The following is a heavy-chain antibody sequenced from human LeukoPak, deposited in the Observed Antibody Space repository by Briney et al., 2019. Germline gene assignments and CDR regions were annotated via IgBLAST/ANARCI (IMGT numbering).Heavy chain of an antibody. Sequence: PSETLSLTCAVYGGSFSGYYWSWIRQPPGKGLEWIGEINHSGSTNYNPSLKSRVTISVDTSKNQFSLKLSSVTAADTAVYYCARRISGSYDYWGQGILVTVSS. D-gene: IGHD1-20*01. J-gene: IGHJ4*02. CDR1: GGSFSGYY. CDR3: ARRISGSYDY. CDR2: INHSGST. V-gene: IGHV4-34*01.